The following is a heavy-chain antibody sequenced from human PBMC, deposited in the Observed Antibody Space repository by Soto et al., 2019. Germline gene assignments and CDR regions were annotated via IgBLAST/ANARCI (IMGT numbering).Heavy chain of an antibody. CDR2: ISYDGSNK. CDR1: GFTFSSYG. Sequence: SLRLSCAASGFTFSSYGMHWVRQAPSKGLEWVAVISYDGSNKYYADSVKGRFTISRDNSKNTLYLQMNSLRAEDTAVYYCAKDYDFWSGYYYYYGMDVWGQGTTVTVSS. J-gene: IGHJ6*02. CDR3: AKDYDFWSGYYYYYGMDV. D-gene: IGHD3-3*01. V-gene: IGHV3-30*18.